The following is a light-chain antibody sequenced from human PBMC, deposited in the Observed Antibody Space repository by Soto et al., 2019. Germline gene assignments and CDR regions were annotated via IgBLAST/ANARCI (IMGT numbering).Light chain of an antibody. J-gene: IGLJ3*02. CDR1: SSNIGRNT. CDR3: ATWDDRLNGRV. CDR2: TNN. V-gene: IGLV1-44*01. Sequence: QSVLTQPPSASGTPGQRVTISCSGSSSNIGRNTVNWYQQLPGMAPKLLIHTNNQRPSGVPDRFSGSKSGTSASLAISGLQSEDEGDYSCATWDDRLNGRVFGGGTKLTVL.